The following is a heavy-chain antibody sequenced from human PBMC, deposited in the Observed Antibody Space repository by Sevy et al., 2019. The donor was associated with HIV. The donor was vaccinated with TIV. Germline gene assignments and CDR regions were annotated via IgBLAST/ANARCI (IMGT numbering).Heavy chain of an antibody. CDR2: IIPIFGTA. D-gene: IGHD3-16*02. V-gene: IGHV1-69*13. J-gene: IGHJ3*02. CDR3: ASDVSDNAFDI. Sequence: ASVKVSYKASGGTFSSYAISWMRQAPGQGLEWMGGIIPIFGTANYAQKFQGRVTITADESTSTAYMELSSPRSEDTAVYYCASDVSDNAFDIWGQGTMVTVSS. CDR1: GGTFSSYA.